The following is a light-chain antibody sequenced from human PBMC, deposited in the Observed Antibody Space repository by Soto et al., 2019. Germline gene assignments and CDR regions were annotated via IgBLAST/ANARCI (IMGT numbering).Light chain of an antibody. CDR3: QQLNTYPRT. Sequence: DIQLTQSPSFLSASVGDRVTITCRASQGIGSYLAWYQQKPGRAPKLLIYGASTLQSGVPSRFSGSGSGTEFTLTITSLQPEDFATYYCQQLNTYPRTFGQGTKVDIK. CDR2: GAS. V-gene: IGKV1-9*01. CDR1: QGIGSY. J-gene: IGKJ1*01.